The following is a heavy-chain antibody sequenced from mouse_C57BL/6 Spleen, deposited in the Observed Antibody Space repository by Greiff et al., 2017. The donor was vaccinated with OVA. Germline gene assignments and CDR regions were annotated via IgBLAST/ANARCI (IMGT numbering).Heavy chain of an antibody. V-gene: IGHV5-16*01. CDR1: GFTFSDYY. CDR3: ARAGEYDVNYAMDY. J-gene: IGHJ4*01. CDR2: INYDGSST. D-gene: IGHD2-14*01. Sequence: EVKLEESEGGLVQPGSSMKLSCTASGFTFSDYYMAWVRQVPEKGLEWVANINYDGSSTYYLDSLRSRFIISRDNAKNILYLQMSSLKSEDTATYYCARAGEYDVNYAMDYWGQGTSVTVSS.